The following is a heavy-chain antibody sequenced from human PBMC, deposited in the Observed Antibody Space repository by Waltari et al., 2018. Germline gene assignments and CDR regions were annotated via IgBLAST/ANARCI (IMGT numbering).Heavy chain of an antibody. CDR2: IYPRDSAA. J-gene: IGHJ4*02. Sequence: EVQLVQSGAEVKKPGESLGIACETSGYGFDPFWTTWVRQMPGKGLEWLGIIYPRDSAAKYSPSVRGQVTLSVDKSTASAYLQWHSLKASDAGTYYCARRGSFREFDSWGQGTVVTVSS. V-gene: IGHV5-51*03. D-gene: IGHD3-10*01. CDR1: GYGFDPFW. CDR3: ARRGSFREFDS.